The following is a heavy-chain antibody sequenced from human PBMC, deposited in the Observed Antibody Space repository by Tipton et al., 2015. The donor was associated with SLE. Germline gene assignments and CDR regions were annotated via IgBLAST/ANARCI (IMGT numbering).Heavy chain of an antibody. D-gene: IGHD3-3*01. CDR1: GFSVSSNY. CDR2: ISWNSGTI. Sequence: SLRLSCAASGFSVSSNYMSWVRQAPGKGLEWVSGISWNSGTIDYADSVKGRFTVSRDNSKNSLYLQMNGLRVEDTAVYYCARSPVDYWNGYSAWGQGTLVAVSS. V-gene: IGHV3-53*01. J-gene: IGHJ4*02. CDR3: ARSPVDYWNGYSA.